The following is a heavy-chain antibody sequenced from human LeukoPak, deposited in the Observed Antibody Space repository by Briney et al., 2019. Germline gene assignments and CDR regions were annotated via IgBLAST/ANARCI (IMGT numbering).Heavy chain of an antibody. J-gene: IGHJ4*02. CDR2: ISSSGSSI. V-gene: IGHV3-48*03. Sequence: GGSLRLSCAASGFTFSNYEMNWVRQAPGKGLYWVSYISSSGSSIYYADSVKGRFTISRDNAKNSLYLQMNSLRAEDTAVYYCAREGGEWELLRTFDYWGQGTLVTVSS. CDR3: AREGGEWELLRTFDY. CDR1: GFTFSNYE. D-gene: IGHD1-26*01.